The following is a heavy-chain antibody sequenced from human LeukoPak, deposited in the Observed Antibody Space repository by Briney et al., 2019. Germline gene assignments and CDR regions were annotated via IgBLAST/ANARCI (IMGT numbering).Heavy chain of an antibody. Sequence: PGGSLRLSCAVSGFAFGSEAMSWVRQSPARGLEWVASISPGGGTTYYADYVKGRFTISRDNSRNTLYLQLNSLRAEDTAVYYCAREANRAFDIWGLGTMVTVSS. CDR3: AREANRAFDI. J-gene: IGHJ3*02. V-gene: IGHV3-23*01. CDR1: GFAFGSEA. CDR2: ISPGGGTT. D-gene: IGHD2-8*01.